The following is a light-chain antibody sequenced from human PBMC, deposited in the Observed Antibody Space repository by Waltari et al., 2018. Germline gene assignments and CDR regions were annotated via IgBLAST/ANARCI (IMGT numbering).Light chain of an antibody. Sequence: QSALTQPASVSGSPGQSTPISCTGTSSDVGGYNYVSWYQQHPGKAPKLMIYDVSNRPSGVSNRFSGSKSGNTASLTISGLQAEDEADYYCSSYISSSTLELFGGGTSLTVL. CDR1: SSDVGGYNY. J-gene: IGLJ2*01. V-gene: IGLV2-14*03. CDR3: SSYISSSTLEL. CDR2: DVS.